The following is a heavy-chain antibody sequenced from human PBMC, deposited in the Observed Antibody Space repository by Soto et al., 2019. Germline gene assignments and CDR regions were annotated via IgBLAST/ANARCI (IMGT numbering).Heavy chain of an antibody. D-gene: IGHD1-26*01. CDR3: ARVGARGGYYYYYGMDV. Sequence: PSETLSLTCAVYGGSFSGYYWSWIRQPPGKGLEWIGEINHSGSTNYNPSLKSRVTISVDTSKNQLSLKLSSVTAADTAVYYCARVGARGGYYYYYGMDVWGQGTTVTVSS. V-gene: IGHV4-34*01. CDR2: INHSGST. CDR1: GGSFSGYY. J-gene: IGHJ6*02.